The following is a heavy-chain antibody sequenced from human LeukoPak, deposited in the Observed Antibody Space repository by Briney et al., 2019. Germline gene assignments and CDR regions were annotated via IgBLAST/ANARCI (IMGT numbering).Heavy chain of an antibody. Sequence: GGSLRLSCAASGFTFTTYWMSWVRQAPGKGLEWVANIKQDGSEKYYVDSVKGRFTISRDNAKNSLYLQMNSLRAEDTAVYYCARDGVFRSSAPDYWGQGTLVTVSS. J-gene: IGHJ4*02. CDR2: IKQDGSEK. D-gene: IGHD6-6*01. CDR3: ARDGVFRSSAPDY. CDR1: GFTFTTYW. V-gene: IGHV3-7*01.